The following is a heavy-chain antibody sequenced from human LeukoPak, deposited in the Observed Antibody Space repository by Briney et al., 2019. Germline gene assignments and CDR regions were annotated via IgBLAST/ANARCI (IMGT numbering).Heavy chain of an antibody. V-gene: IGHV4-39*07. CDR1: GGSISSSSYY. Sequence: SETLSLTCTVSGGSISSSSYYWGWIRQPPEKGLEWIGSIYYSGSTYYNPSLKSRVTISVDTSKNQFSLKLSSVTAADTAVYYCARTVPVYSSGWSTGNFDYWGQGTLVTVSS. D-gene: IGHD6-19*01. CDR3: ARTVPVYSSGWSTGNFDY. CDR2: IYYSGST. J-gene: IGHJ4*02.